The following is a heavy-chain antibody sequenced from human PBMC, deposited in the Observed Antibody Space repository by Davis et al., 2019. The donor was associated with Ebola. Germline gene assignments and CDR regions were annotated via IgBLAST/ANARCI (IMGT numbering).Heavy chain of an antibody. D-gene: IGHD6-19*01. V-gene: IGHV4-34*01. CDR2: INHSGST. CDR3: ARDTGARQWHLRAGD. Sequence: SETLSLTCALYGGSFSGYYWSWIRQPPGKGLEWIGEINHSGSTNYNPSLKSRVTISVDTSKNQFSLKLSSVTAADTAVYYCARDTGARQWHLRAGDWGQGTLVTVSS. J-gene: IGHJ4*02. CDR1: GGSFSGYY.